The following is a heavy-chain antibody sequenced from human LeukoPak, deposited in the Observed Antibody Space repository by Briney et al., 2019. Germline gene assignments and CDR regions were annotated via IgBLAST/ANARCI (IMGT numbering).Heavy chain of an antibody. V-gene: IGHV3-33*06. J-gene: IGHJ6*03. CDR1: GFTFSSYG. CDR2: IWYDGSNK. CDR3: AKGALYYYYYMDV. Sequence: GGSLRLSCAASGFTFSSYGMHWVRQAPGKGLEWVAVIWYDGSNKYYADSVKGRFTISRDNSKNTLYPQMNSLRAEDTAVYYCAKGALYYYYYMDVWGKGTTVTVSS.